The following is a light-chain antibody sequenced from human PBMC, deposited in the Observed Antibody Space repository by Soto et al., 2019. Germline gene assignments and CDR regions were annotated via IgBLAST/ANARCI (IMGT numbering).Light chain of an antibody. CDR3: QQYNTFWT. CDR2: DVS. Sequence: DIQMTQSPSTLSASVGDRVTITCRASQSISTWLAWYQQKPGKAPKLLIYDVSSLESGVPSRFSGSGSGTAFTLTISSLQPDDFATYYCQQYNTFWTFGQGTKVEIK. J-gene: IGKJ1*01. CDR1: QSISTW. V-gene: IGKV1-5*01.